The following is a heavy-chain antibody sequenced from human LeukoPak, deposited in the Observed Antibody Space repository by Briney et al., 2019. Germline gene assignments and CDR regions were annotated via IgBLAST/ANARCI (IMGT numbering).Heavy chain of an antibody. CDR2: ISSSGTYI. Sequence: GGSLRLSCAASGYTFSDYSVNWVRQVPGKGLGWVSSISSSGTYIYYADSVKGRFTISRDNAKNSLFLKMNSLRAEDTAVYYCVSGNDPDYVWGTYRLDAFDIWGEGTMVIVSS. J-gene: IGHJ3*02. D-gene: IGHD3-16*02. V-gene: IGHV3-21*01. CDR3: VSGNDPDYVWGTYRLDAFDI. CDR1: GYTFSDYS.